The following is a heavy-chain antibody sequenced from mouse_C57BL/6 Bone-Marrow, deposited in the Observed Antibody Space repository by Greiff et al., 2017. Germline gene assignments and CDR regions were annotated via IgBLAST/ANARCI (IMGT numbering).Heavy chain of an antibody. V-gene: IGHV14-4*01. D-gene: IGHD2-10*01. J-gene: IGHJ3*01. CDR3: PYGLLPFWFAY. CDR2: IDPENGDT. Sequence: EVKLVESGAELVRPGASVKLSCTASGFNIKDDYMHWVKQRPEQGLEWIGWIDPENGDTEYASKFQGKATITADTSSNTAYLQLSSLTSEDTAVYYCPYGLLPFWFAYWGQGTLVTVSA. CDR1: GFNIKDDY.